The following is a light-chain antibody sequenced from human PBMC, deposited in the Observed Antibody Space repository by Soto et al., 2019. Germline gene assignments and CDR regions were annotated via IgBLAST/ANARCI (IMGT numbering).Light chain of an antibody. V-gene: IGKV1-5*03. Sequence: DIQMTQSPSTLSASVGDRVTITCRASQSVSTWLAWYQQQPGKAPKLLIHKASTLENGFPSRFSGSGSGADFTLTISSLQPDYFGTYYCHQYHIYPVTFGGGTKVEIK. J-gene: IGKJ4*01. CDR3: HQYHIYPVT. CDR1: QSVSTW. CDR2: KAS.